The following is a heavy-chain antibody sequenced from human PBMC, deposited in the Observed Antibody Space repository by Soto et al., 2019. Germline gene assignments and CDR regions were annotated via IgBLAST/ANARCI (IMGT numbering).Heavy chain of an antibody. CDR1: GYTFTTNS. Sequence: QVQLVQSGAEVKMPGASVRVSCKASGYTFTTNSMHWVRQAPGKRPEWMGWINTDNGYTKYSKEFQDRVTITKDTSASTAYMELSSLRSEDTAIYYCARDSTNTWWGSWYWGPGTLVTVSS. V-gene: IGHV1-3*04. CDR3: ARDSTNTWWGSWY. CDR2: INTDNGYT. J-gene: IGHJ4*02. D-gene: IGHD2-8*02.